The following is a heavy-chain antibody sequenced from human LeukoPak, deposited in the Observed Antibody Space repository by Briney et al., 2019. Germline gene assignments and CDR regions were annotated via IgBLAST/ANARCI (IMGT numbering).Heavy chain of an antibody. J-gene: IGHJ4*02. CDR2: INAGNGNT. V-gene: IGHV1-3*01. D-gene: IGHD2-2*01. CDR3: ASGGDIVVVPAVD. CDR1: GYTFTSYA. Sequence: ASVKVSCKASGYTFTSYAMHWVRQAPGQRLEWMGWINAGNGNTKYSQKFQGRVTITRDTSASAAYMELSSLRSEDTAVYYCASGGDIVVVPAVDWGQGTLVTVSS.